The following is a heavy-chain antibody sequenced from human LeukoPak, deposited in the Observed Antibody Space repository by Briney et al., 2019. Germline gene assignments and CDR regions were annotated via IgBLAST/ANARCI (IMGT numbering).Heavy chain of an antibody. CDR3: ARGQDNWKDA. Sequence: SETLCLTCAAYGGSFSGYYWSCIRQPPGKGLEWIGEINHSGSTNYNPSLKSRVTISVDTSKNQFSLKLSSVTAADTAVYYCARGQDNWKDAWGQGTLVTVSS. CDR2: INHSGST. J-gene: IGHJ5*02. V-gene: IGHV4-34*01. D-gene: IGHD1-20*01. CDR1: GGSFSGYY.